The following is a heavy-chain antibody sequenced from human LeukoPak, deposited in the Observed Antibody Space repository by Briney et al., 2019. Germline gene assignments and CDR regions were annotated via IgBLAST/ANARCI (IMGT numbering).Heavy chain of an antibody. CDR3: ARLVGATLFDY. D-gene: IGHD1-26*01. Sequence: SETLSLTCTVSGGSISSYYWSWIRQPPGKGLEWIGYIYYSGSTYYNPSLKSRVTISVDTSKNQFSLKLSSVTAADTAVYYCARLVGATLFDYWGQGTLVTVSS. J-gene: IGHJ4*02. CDR1: GGSISSYY. V-gene: IGHV4-59*08. CDR2: IYYSGST.